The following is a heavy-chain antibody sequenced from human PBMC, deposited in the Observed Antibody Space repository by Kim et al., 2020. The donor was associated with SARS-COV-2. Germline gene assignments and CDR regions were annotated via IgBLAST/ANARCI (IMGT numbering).Heavy chain of an antibody. CDR2: ISYDGSVK. CDR1: GFTFPRYG. J-gene: IGHJ4*02. V-gene: IGHV3-30*03. CDR3: ERGLTSPLDY. D-gene: IGHD2-2*01. Sequence: GGSLRLSCAASGFTFPRYGMHWVRQAPGKGLEWVSLISYDGSVKKYADSVKGRFTISRDDSKNTLYLQLNSLRPDETAVYYCERGLTSPLDYWGQGTLVTVSS.